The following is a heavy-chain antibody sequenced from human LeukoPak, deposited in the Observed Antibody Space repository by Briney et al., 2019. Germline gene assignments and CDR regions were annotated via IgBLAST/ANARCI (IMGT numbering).Heavy chain of an antibody. CDR1: GFTFSSYS. CDR3: ARGDNDILTGYYNAEFDY. D-gene: IGHD3-9*01. CDR2: ISSSSSYI. Sequence: GGSLRLSCAASGFTFSSYSMNWVRQAPGKGLEWVSSISSSSSYIYYADSVKGRFTISRDNAKNSLYLQMNSLRAEDTAVYYCARGDNDILTGYYNAEFDYWGQGTLVTVSS. V-gene: IGHV3-21*01. J-gene: IGHJ4*02.